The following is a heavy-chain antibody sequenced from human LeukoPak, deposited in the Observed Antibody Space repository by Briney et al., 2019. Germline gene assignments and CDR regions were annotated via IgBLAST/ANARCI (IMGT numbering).Heavy chain of an antibody. D-gene: IGHD2-15*01. Sequence: GGSLRLSCAASGFTFSSYAMSWVRQAPGKGLEWVSAISGSGGSTYYADSVKGRFTIPRDNSKNTLYLQMNSLRAEDTAVYYCARGLPSIYCSGGSCYKGGFEYWGQGTLVTVSS. CDR2: ISGSGGST. J-gene: IGHJ4*02. CDR3: ARGLPSIYCSGGSCYKGGFEY. V-gene: IGHV3-23*01. CDR1: GFTFSSYA.